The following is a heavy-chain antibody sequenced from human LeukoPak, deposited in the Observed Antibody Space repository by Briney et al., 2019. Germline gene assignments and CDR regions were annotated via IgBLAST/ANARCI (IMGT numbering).Heavy chain of an antibody. CDR2: INPSGGST. CDR3: ARDATPGYYDFWSGRNWFDP. J-gene: IGHJ5*02. CDR1: GYTFTSYY. Sequence: GASVKVSCKASGYTFTSYYMHWVQQAPGQGLEWMGIINPSGGSTSYAQKFQGRVTMTRDMSTSTVYMELSSLRSEDTAVYYCARDATPGYYDFWSGRNWFDPWGQGTLVTVSS. V-gene: IGHV1-46*01. D-gene: IGHD3-3*01.